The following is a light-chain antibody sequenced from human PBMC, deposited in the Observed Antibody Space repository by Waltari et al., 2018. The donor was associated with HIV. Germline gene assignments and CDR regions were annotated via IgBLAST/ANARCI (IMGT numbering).Light chain of an antibody. V-gene: IGKV2-28*01. Sequence: DIVMTQSPLSLPVTPGEPASISCRSSQSLLHSNGYNYLDWYLQKPGQSPQLLIYLGSNRAFRVPERVSGSGSGTDFTLKISRVEAEDVGVYYCMQALQTPPTFGQGTKVEIK. CDR2: LGS. CDR1: QSLLHSNGYNY. J-gene: IGKJ1*01. CDR3: MQALQTPPT.